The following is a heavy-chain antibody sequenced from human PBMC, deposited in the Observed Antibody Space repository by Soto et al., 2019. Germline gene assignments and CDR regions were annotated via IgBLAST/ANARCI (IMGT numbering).Heavy chain of an antibody. Sequence: GASVKVSCKASGYTFTGYYMHWVRQAPGQGLEWMGWINPNSGGTNYAQKFQGWVTMTRDTSISTAYMELSRLRSDDTAVYYCARTSYSSDRIYYYGMDVWGQGTTVTVSS. J-gene: IGHJ6*02. CDR1: GYTFTGYY. V-gene: IGHV1-2*04. CDR3: ARTSYSSDRIYYYGMDV. D-gene: IGHD6-19*01. CDR2: INPNSGGT.